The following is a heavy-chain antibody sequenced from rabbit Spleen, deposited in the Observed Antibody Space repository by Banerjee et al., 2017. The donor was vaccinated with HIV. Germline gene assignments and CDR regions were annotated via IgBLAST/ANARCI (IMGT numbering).Heavy chain of an antibody. Sequence: QQQLVESGGGLVQPGASLTLTCTASGFSFSNIYVIYWVRQAPGKGLEWIACIYDGSSARAYEGRGGKGRIMTRKASTTAVRQKTRRIAAEEATKYCGRGGDAGSGGNFDLWGQGTLVTVS. J-gene: IGHJ3*01. CDR3: GRGGDAGSGGNFDL. CDR1: GFSFSNIYV. CDR2: IYDGSSARA. V-gene: IGHV1S45*01. D-gene: IGHD4-2*01.